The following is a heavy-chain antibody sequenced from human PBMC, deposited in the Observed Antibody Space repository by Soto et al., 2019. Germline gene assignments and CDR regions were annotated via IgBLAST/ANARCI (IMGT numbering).Heavy chain of an antibody. CDR2: ISYDGGST. CDR3: GRVSEYRMLNSGMDV. V-gene: IGHV3-30-3*01. D-gene: IGHD2-2*01. Sequence: QVHVVESGGGVVHPGRSLRLSCAVSGFTFSDNAMHWVRQAPGKGLEWVAAISYDGGSTYYADSVKGRFTFSRGNSKYMLYLQMTSLRPEDTALYYCGRVSEYRMLNSGMDVWGQGTTVIVSS. J-gene: IGHJ6*02. CDR1: GFTFSDNA.